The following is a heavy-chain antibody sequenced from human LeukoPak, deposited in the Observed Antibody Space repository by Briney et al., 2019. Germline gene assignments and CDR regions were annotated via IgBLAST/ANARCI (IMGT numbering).Heavy chain of an antibody. J-gene: IGHJ4*02. CDR2: INPNSGGT. V-gene: IGHV1-2*02. D-gene: IGHD3-22*01. CDR1: GYTFTGYY. CDR3: ARITYYYDSSGYRFDY. Sequence: ASVKVSRKASGYTFTGYYMHWVRQAPGQGLEWMGWINPNSGGTNYAQKFQGRVTMTRDTSISTAYMELSRLRSDDTAVYYCARITYYYDSSGYRFDYWGQGTLVTVSS.